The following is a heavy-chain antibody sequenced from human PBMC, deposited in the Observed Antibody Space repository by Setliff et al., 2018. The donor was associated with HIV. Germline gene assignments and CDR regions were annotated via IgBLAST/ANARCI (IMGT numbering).Heavy chain of an antibody. V-gene: IGHV3-21*05. J-gene: IGHJ3*02. D-gene: IGHD3-10*01. CDR3: VRDLLWAFDM. Sequence: ETLSLTCAASGFTFGSYSMNWVRQAPGKGLEWISYITKRADETHYADSVKGRFSISRDTAKNSLYLQMNSLRPEDTALYYCVRDLLWAFDMWGPGTMVTVSS. CDR1: GFTFGSYS. CDR2: ITKRADET.